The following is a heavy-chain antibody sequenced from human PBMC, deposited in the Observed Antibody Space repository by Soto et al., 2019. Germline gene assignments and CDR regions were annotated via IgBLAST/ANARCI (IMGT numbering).Heavy chain of an antibody. CDR2: INSDGSTT. D-gene: IGHD7-27*01. J-gene: IGHJ4*02. Sequence: GGSLRLSCAASGFTFTSYWMHWVRQAPGKGLVWVSRINSDGSTTNYADSVKGRFTISRNNAKNTLYLQMNSLRADDTAVYYCARDLTAGDTYWGQGTLVTVSS. CDR1: GFTFTSYW. V-gene: IGHV3-74*01. CDR3: ARDLTAGDTY.